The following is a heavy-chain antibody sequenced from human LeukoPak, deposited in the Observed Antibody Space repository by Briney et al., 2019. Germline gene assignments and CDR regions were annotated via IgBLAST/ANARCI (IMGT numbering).Heavy chain of an antibody. CDR2: VFHTGDT. CDR3: ARHPSATPFDH. D-gene: IGHD2-15*01. J-gene: IGHJ4*02. Sequence: SETLSLTCAVSGDSINSFYWSWIRQPPGKGLEWIGYVFHTGDTNSNPSLKSRVTVSLDTSTSQVSLRLTSVTAADTAVYYCARHPSATPFDHWGRGILVTVSS. V-gene: IGHV4-59*08. CDR1: GDSINSFY.